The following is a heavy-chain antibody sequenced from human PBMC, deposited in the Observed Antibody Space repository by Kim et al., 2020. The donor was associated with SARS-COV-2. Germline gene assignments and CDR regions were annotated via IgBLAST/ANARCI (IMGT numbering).Heavy chain of an antibody. V-gene: IGHV3-48*03. CDR2: ISSSGSTI. CDR3: ARDVSFYSNYFYYYGMDI. Sequence: GGSLRLSCAASGFTFSSYEMNWVRQAPGKGLEWVSYISSSGSTIYYADSVKGRFTISRDNAKNSLYLQMNSLRAEDTAVYYCARDVSFYSNYFYYYGMDIWGQGTTVTVSS. CDR1: GFTFSSYE. D-gene: IGHD4-4*01. J-gene: IGHJ6*02.